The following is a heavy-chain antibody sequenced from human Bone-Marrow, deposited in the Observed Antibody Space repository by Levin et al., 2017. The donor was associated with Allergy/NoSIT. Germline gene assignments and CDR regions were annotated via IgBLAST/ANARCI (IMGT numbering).Heavy chain of an antibody. CDR2: ISARGTRA. Sequence: GGSLRLSCEASGAASAFAFRTYAMSWVRQAPGKGLEWVSAISARGTRAYYADSVRGRFTISRDNSKKTLYLQMASLSAADTALYYFAKDQGSVGGSYRDDLWGQGTLVTVSS. D-gene: IGHD3-16*02. CDR1: GAASAFAFRTYA. J-gene: IGHJ5*02. CDR3: AKDQGSVGGSYRDDL. V-gene: IGHV3-23*01.